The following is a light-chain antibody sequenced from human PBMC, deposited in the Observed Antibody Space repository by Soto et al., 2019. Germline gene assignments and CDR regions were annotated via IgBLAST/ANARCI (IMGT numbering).Light chain of an antibody. J-gene: IGLJ2*01. CDR3: SSYTSSSSVV. Sequence: QSALTQPASVSGSPGQSITISCTGTSSDVGGYNYVSWYQQHPDKAPKLMIYDVSNRPSGVSNRVSGSKSGNTASLTISGLQAEDEADYSCSSYTSSSSVVFGGGTKLTVL. V-gene: IGLV2-14*01. CDR1: SSDVGGYNY. CDR2: DVS.